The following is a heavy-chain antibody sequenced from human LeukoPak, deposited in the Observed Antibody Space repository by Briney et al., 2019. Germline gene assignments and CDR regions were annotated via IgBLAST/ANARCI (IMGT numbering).Heavy chain of an antibody. CDR2: IYYSGIT. CDR1: GGSMSSYS. D-gene: IGHD6-19*01. Sequence: PSETLSLTCTLSGGSMSSYSWSWIREPPGEGLEWIGFIYYSGITNYNPSLKSRVTISVDTSKNQFSLKVNSVTAADTAVYYCARHRTSGWGLDYWGQGTLVTVSS. V-gene: IGHV4-59*08. J-gene: IGHJ4*02. CDR3: ARHRTSGWGLDY.